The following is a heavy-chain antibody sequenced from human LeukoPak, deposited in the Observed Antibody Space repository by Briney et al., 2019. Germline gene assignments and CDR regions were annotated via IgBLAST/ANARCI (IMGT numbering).Heavy chain of an antibody. CDR2: IWYDGSNK. CDR3: ARDRTTTVTPLYWFDP. J-gene: IGHJ5*02. D-gene: IGHD4-17*01. CDR1: GFTFSSYG. Sequence: PGGSLRLSCAASGFTFSSYGMHWVRQAPGKGLEWVAVIWYDGSNKYYADSVKGRFTISRDNSKNTLYLQMNSLRAEDTAVYYCARDRTTTVTPLYWFDPWGQGTLVTVSS. V-gene: IGHV3-33*01.